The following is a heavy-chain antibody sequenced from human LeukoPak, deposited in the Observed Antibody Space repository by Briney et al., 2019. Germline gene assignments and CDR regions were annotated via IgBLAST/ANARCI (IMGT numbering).Heavy chain of an antibody. V-gene: IGHV1-69*06. CDR2: IIPIFNTT. Sequence: SVQVSCKTSGGTFSSYAISWVRQAPGQGLEWMGGIIPIFNTTNYAQKFQARVTITADKSTNTAYMELSSLRSEDTAVYYCATEYCTTSSCYPPFGYWGQGTLVTVSS. CDR3: ATEYCTTSSCYPPFGY. D-gene: IGHD2-2*01. J-gene: IGHJ4*02. CDR1: GGTFSSYA.